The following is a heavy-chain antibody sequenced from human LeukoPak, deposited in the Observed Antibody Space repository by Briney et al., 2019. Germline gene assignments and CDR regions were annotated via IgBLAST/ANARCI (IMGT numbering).Heavy chain of an antibody. D-gene: IGHD6-13*01. CDR3: ARGSSSWHYYYYYGMDV. CDR1: GGSISSGGYY. CDR2: IYYSGST. J-gene: IGHJ6*02. Sequence: SETLSLTCTVSGGSISSGGYYWSWIRQHPGKGLEWIEYIYYSGSTYYNPSLKSRVTISVDTSKNQFSLKLSSVTAADTAVYYCARGSSSWHYYYYYGMDVWGQGTTVTVSS. V-gene: IGHV4-31*03.